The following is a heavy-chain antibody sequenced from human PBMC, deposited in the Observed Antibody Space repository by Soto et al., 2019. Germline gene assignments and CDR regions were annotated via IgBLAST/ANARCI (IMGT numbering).Heavy chain of an antibody. J-gene: IGHJ5*01. CDR2: ISTSGSTV. V-gene: IGHV3-48*02. D-gene: IGHD5-18*01. Sequence: EVQLVESGGGVGQPGGSLRLSCAASGFAFSSASMGWVRQAPGKGLEWVASISTSGSTVYFADSVKGPFTISRDSAKNSVFLQLNRLTDEDTAAYFCVTVGRSYGFFHSWG. CDR1: GFAFSSAS. CDR3: VTVGRSYGFFHS.